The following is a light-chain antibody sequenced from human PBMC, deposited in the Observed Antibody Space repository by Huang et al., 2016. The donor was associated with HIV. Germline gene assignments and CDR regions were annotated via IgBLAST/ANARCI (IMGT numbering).Light chain of an antibody. J-gene: IGKJ1*01. V-gene: IGKV1-6*02. CDR1: QDITND. Sequence: AIQLTQSPSSLSASVGDRVTITCRASQDITNDLGCYQQKPVKAHKLLISAASTLRSGVPSRFSGSGSCTDFTLTISSLQPEDFATYFCLQDFTYPRTFGQGTRVEI. CDR3: LQDFTYPRT. CDR2: AAS.